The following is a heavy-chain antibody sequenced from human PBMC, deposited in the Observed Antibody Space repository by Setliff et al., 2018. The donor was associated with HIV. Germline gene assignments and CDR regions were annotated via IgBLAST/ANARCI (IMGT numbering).Heavy chain of an antibody. V-gene: IGHV4-39*01. CDR3: ARQGRPGDFDS. CDR2: IYYSGST. Sequence: SETLSLTCTVSGGSLSSSNYYCAWIRQPPGKGLEWIGSIYYSGSTYYTPSLKSRVTISGDSSKKQFSLKLRAVTAADSAVYYCARQGRPGDFDSWGQGTLVTVSS. D-gene: IGHD7-27*01. CDR1: GGSLSSSNYY. J-gene: IGHJ4*02.